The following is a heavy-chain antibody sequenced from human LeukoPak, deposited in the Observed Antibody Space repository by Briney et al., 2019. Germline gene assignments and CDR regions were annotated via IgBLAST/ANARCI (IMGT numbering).Heavy chain of an antibody. D-gene: IGHD2-21*02. CDR3: ARAAYCGGDCYLFDY. CDR1: SDSIYSSNYY. V-gene: IGHV4-39*01. J-gene: IGHJ4*02. CDR2: IYYSGST. Sequence: SETLSLSCTVSSDSIYSSNYYWGWIRQPPGKGLEWIGSIYYSGSTYYNSSLKSRVTISVDTSKNQFSLKLSSLTAADTAVYYCARAAYCGGDCYLFDYWGQGTLVTVFS.